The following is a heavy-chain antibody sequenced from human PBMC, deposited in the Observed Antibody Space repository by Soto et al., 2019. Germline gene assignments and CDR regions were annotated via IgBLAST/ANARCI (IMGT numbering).Heavy chain of an antibody. D-gene: IGHD3-3*01. V-gene: IGHV3-66*01. CDR3: XXDTFGGAYDFLH. J-gene: IGHJ4*02. CDR2: ISSXGST. Sequence: EVQLVESGGGLVQPGGSLRLSCAASGFTVSSFYMTWVRQAPGKGLQWVAVISSXGSTYYADSVKGRFTISRDNSKNTXXXXXXXXXXXXXXXXXXXXDTFGGAYDFLHGGQGTLVTVSS. CDR1: GFTVSSFY.